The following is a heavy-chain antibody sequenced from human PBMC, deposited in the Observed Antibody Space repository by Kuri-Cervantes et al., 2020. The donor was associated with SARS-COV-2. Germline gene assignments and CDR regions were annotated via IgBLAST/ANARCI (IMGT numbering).Heavy chain of an antibody. CDR2: INPNSGGT. CDR1: GYTFTGYY. V-gene: IGHV1-2*02. Sequence: ASVKVSCKASGYTFTGYYMHWVRQAPGQGLEWMGWINPNSGGTNYAQKFQGRVTMTRDTSISTAYMELSRLRSDDTAVYYCARTLGYGAYSNYVGIGSHWFDPWGQGTLVTVSS. CDR3: ARTLGYGAYSNYVGIGSHWFDP. D-gene: IGHD4-11*01. J-gene: IGHJ5*02.